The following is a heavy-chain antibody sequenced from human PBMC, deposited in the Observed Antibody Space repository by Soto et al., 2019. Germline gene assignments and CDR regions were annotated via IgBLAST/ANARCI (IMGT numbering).Heavy chain of an antibody. CDR2: ISDSGDRT. CDR1: GFTLSMSA. D-gene: IGHD3-16*02. CDR3: AKDRGIIVKAGDAFDV. V-gene: IGHV3-23*01. Sequence: GGSLRLSCASSGFTLSMSAVNWVRQAPGKGLEWVSYISDSGDRTYYADSVKGRFTISRDRSKDTVSLQMDSLRAEDTAVYYCAKDRGIIVKAGDAFDVWGQGTKVTVSS. J-gene: IGHJ3*01.